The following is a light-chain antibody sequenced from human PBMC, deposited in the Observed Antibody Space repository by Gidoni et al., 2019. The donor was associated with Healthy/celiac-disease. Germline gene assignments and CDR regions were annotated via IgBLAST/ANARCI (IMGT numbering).Light chain of an antibody. CDR1: QGVSSY. Sequence: EIVLTQSPATLSLSPGERATLSCRASQGVSSYLAWYQQKPGQAPRLLIYDASNRATGIPARLSGSGPGTDFTLTSSSREPEDFAVYYCQQRSNWPITFGQGTRLEIK. J-gene: IGKJ5*01. V-gene: IGKV3D-11*01. CDR3: QQRSNWPIT. CDR2: DAS.